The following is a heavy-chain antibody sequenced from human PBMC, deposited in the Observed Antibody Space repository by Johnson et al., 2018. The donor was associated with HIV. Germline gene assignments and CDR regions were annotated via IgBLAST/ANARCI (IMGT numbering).Heavy chain of an antibody. J-gene: IGHJ3*02. V-gene: IGHV3-9*01. D-gene: IGHD3-22*01. CDR1: GFTFSSYA. CDR3: AKLRAVIITTDAFDI. Sequence: VQLVESGGGVVQPGRSLRLSCAVSGFTFSSYAMHWVRQAPGKGLEWVSGISWNSGSIGYADSVRGRFTISRDNAKDSLYLQMNSLRAEDTALYYCAKLRAVIITTDAFDIWGQGTMVTVSS. CDR2: ISWNSGSI.